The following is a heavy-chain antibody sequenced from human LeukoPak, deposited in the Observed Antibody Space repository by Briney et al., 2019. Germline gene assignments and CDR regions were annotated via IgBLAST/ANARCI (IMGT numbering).Heavy chain of an antibody. CDR1: GFTFSSYN. J-gene: IGHJ5*02. CDR2: ISSSSSTI. CDR3: ASLGYCSSTSRYSHWFDP. D-gene: IGHD2-2*01. Sequence: PGGSLRLSCAASGFTFSSYNMNWVRQAPGKGLEWVAYISSSSSTIYYADSVKGRFTISRDNAKNSLYLQMNSLRAEDTAVYYCASLGYCSSTSRYSHWFDPWGQGTLVTDSS. V-gene: IGHV3-48*01.